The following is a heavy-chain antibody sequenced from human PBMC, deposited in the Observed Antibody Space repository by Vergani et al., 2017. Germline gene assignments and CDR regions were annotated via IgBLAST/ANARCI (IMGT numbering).Heavy chain of an antibody. Sequence: QVQLVESGGGVVQPGTSLRLSCVVSGFALNRHAMYWVRHAPGKGLEWVVGISFDGTNEYYPDLVQGRFTISRDIAKNPLYLQVRSLRLEDTGVYQCVRVRGLSAGGRCYTEAWDYWGQGTPVTVSS. CDR2: ISFDGTNE. V-gene: IGHV3-30-3*01. CDR1: GFALNRHA. D-gene: IGHD2-2*02. CDR3: VRVRGLSAGGRCYTEAWDY. J-gene: IGHJ4*02.